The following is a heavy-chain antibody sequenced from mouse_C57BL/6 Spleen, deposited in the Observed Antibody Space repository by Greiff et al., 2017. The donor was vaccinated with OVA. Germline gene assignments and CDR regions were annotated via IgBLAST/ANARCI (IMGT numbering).Heavy chain of an antibody. V-gene: IGHV5-16*01. J-gene: IGHJ2*01. CDR1: GFTFSDYY. CDR2: INYDGSST. Sequence: EVQLVESEGGLVQPGSSMKLSCTASGFTFSDYYMAWVRQVPEKGLEWVANINYDGSSTYYLDSLKSRFIISRDNAKNILYLQRSSLKSEDTATYYCARGIYYDYAIYFDYWGQGTTLTVSS. D-gene: IGHD2-4*01. CDR3: ARGIYYDYAIYFDY.